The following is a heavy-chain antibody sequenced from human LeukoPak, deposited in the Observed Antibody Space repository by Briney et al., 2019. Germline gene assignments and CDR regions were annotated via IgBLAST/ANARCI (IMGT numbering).Heavy chain of an antibody. D-gene: IGHD3-10*01. J-gene: IGHJ3*02. Sequence: GGSLRLSCAASGFTFSDYYMSWVRQAPGKGLEWVSYISSSGSTIYYADSVKGRFTISRDNAKNSLYLQMNSLRAEDTAVYYCARAFPYYYGSGSNDIWGQGTMVTVSS. V-gene: IGHV3-11*04. CDR3: ARAFPYYYGSGSNDI. CDR2: ISSSGSTI. CDR1: GFTFSDYY.